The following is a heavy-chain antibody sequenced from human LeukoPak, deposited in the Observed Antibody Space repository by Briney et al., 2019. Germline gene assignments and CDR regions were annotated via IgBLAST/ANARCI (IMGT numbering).Heavy chain of an antibody. Sequence: SVKVSCKASGGTFSSYAISWVRQAPGQGLEWMGGIIPIFGAANYAQKFQGRVTITADKSTSTAYMELSSLRSEDTAVYYCATDRYSSGWSPNWGQGTLVTVSS. CDR3: ATDRYSSGWSPN. CDR2: IIPIFGAA. V-gene: IGHV1-69*06. J-gene: IGHJ4*02. D-gene: IGHD6-19*01. CDR1: GGTFSSYA.